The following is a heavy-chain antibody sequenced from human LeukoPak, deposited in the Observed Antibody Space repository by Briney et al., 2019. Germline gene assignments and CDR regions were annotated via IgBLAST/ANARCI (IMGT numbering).Heavy chain of an antibody. V-gene: IGHV3-53*01. D-gene: IGHD1-26*01. CDR2: IYSPGGT. CDR1: GFTVSGNY. Sequence: GGSLRLSCAASGFTVSGNYMSWVRQAPGKGLEWVSIIYSPGGTYYADSVKGRFTISRDNSRNTMYLQMNSLRAEDTAVYYCADATVGAPAQFWGQGTLVTVSS. CDR3: ADATVGAPAQF. J-gene: IGHJ4*02.